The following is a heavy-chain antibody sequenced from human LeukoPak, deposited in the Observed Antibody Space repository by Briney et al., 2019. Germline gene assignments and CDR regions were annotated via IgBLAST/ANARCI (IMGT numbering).Heavy chain of an antibody. Sequence: SETLSLTCAVYGGSFSGYYWSWIRQPPGKGLEWIGEINHSGSTNYNPSLKSRVTISVDTSKNQFSLKLSSVTAADTAVYYCARDNRRYQLLSLDYYYGMDVWGQGTTVTVSS. J-gene: IGHJ6*02. D-gene: IGHD2-2*01. V-gene: IGHV4-34*01. CDR2: INHSGST. CDR1: GGSFSGYY. CDR3: ARDNRRYQLLSLDYYYGMDV.